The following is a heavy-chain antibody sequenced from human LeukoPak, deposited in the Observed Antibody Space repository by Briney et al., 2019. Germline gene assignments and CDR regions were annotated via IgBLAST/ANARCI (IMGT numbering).Heavy chain of an antibody. V-gene: IGHV1-2*02. D-gene: IGHD3-16*02. CDR2: INPNSGGT. CDR3: AREPYYDYVWGSYRNGAFDI. Sequence: EASVKVSCKASGYTFTGYYMHWVRQAPGQGLEWMGWINPNSGGTNYAQKFQGRVTMTRDTSISTAYMELSRLRSDDTAVYYCAREPYYDYVWGSYRNGAFDIWGQGTMVTVSS. CDR1: GYTFTGYY. J-gene: IGHJ3*02.